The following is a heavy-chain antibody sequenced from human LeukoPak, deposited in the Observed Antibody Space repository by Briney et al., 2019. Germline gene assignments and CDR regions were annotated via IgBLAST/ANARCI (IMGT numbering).Heavy chain of an antibody. Sequence: SETLSLTCAVSSGSFTGYFWGWIRQPPAKGLEWIGEIDHSGSTRYNPSLNTRVTMSVDTSKSHFSLKLTSVTAADTAVYYCASRFCSTSSCYPSRWSPYALDVWGQGTTVTVSS. J-gene: IGHJ6*02. D-gene: IGHD2-2*01. CDR1: SGSFTGYF. CDR2: IDHSGST. CDR3: ASRFCSTSSCYPSRWSPYALDV. V-gene: IGHV4-34*01.